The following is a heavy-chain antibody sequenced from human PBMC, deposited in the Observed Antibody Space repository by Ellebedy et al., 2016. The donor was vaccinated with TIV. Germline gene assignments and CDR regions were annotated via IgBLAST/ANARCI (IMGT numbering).Heavy chain of an antibody. V-gene: IGHV3-48*04. Sequence: GESLKISCAVSGFTFSAYGMNWVRQAPGKGLEWVSYISTGSSTIYYADSVKGRFTISRDNAKNSLYLQMNSLRAEDTAVYYCARDASVYGDSAYWYFDLWGRGTLVGVSS. J-gene: IGHJ2*01. CDR2: ISTGSSTI. CDR3: ARDASVYGDSAYWYFDL. CDR1: GFTFSAYG. D-gene: IGHD4-17*01.